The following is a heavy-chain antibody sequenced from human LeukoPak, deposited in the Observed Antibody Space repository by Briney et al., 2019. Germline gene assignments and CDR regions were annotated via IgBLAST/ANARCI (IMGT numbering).Heavy chain of an antibody. J-gene: IGHJ4*02. CDR2: IKSKTDGGTT. Sequence: GGSLRLSCAASGFTFSNAWMSWVRQAPGKGLEWVGRIKSKTDGGTTDYAAPVKGRFTISRDDSKNTLHLQMNSLKTEDTAVYYCTTDEYDYVWGSYRYSGEYYFDYWGQGTLVTVSS. V-gene: IGHV3-15*01. CDR1: GFTFSNAW. CDR3: TTDEYDYVWGSYRYSGEYYFDY. D-gene: IGHD3-16*02.